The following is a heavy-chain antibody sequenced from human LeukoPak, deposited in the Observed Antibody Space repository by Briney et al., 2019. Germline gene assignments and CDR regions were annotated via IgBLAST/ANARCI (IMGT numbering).Heavy chain of an antibody. Sequence: GASVKVSCKASGYTFTSYAISWVRQAPGQGLEWMGWIGTYNGNTNYARKLQGRVTMTTDTSTNTAYMELRSLRSDDTAVYYCARDFSRDITAAGTCAFDIWGQGTMVTVSS. CDR2: IGTYNGNT. J-gene: IGHJ3*02. CDR1: GYTFTSYA. D-gene: IGHD6-13*01. CDR3: ARDFSRDITAAGTCAFDI. V-gene: IGHV1-18*01.